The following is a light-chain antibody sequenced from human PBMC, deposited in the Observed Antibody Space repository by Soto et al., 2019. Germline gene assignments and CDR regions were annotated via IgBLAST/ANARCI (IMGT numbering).Light chain of an antibody. Sequence: EIGMTQSPATLSVSQGERDTHSFRASQDIRSNVAWYQQRPGQAPRLLIFGASVRATGVPDRFSGSGSGTDFTLTISRLEPEDFAVYYCQQCGSLSTFGQGTRLEI. J-gene: IGKJ5*01. CDR3: QQCGSLST. CDR1: QDIRSN. V-gene: IGKV3-15*01. CDR2: GAS.